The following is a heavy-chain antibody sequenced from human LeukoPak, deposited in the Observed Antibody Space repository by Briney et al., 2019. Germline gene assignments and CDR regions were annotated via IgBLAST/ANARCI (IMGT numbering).Heavy chain of an antibody. V-gene: IGHV3-74*01. Sequence: QPGGSLRLSCAASGFTFSSYWMYWVRQAPGKGLVWVSRINSDDSSTTYADSVKGRFTISRDNAKNTLYLQMSSLRAEDTAVYYCARGYYGSGSYYTLDYWGQGTLVAVSS. CDR1: GFTFSSYW. J-gene: IGHJ4*02. D-gene: IGHD3-10*01. CDR2: INSDDSST. CDR3: ARGYYGSGSYYTLDY.